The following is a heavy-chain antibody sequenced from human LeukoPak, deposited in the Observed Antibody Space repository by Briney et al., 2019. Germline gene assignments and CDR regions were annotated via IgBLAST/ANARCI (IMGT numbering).Heavy chain of an antibody. CDR2: IYYSGST. D-gene: IGHD6-13*01. J-gene: IGHJ4*02. CDR1: GGSISSYY. CDR3: ARLRAGVSSSWFDY. Sequence: SETLSLTCTVSGGSISSYYWSWIRQPPGKGLEWIGYIYYSGSTNYNPSLKRRVTISVDTSKNQFSLKLSSVTAADTAVYYCARLRAGVSSSWFDYWGQGTLVTVSS. V-gene: IGHV4-59*08.